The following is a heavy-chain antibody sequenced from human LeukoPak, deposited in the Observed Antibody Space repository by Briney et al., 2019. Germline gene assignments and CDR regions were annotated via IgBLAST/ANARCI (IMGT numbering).Heavy chain of an antibody. D-gene: IGHD2-21*02. Sequence: PGRSLRLSCAASGFTFSSYAMHWVRQAPGKGLEWVAVISYDGSNKYYADSVKGRFTISRDNSKNTLYLQMNSLRAEDTAVYYCARDFGTDYYKFDNWGQGTLVTVSS. CDR3: ARDFGTDYYKFDN. J-gene: IGHJ4*02. CDR1: GFTFSSYA. CDR2: ISYDGSNK. V-gene: IGHV3-30*04.